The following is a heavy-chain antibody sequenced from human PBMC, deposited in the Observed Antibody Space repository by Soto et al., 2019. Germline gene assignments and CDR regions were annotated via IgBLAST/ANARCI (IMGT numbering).Heavy chain of an antibody. CDR2: ISYDGSNK. CDR1: GFTFSSYA. Sequence: GGSLRLSCAASGFTFSSYAMHWVRQAPGKGLEWVAVISYDGSNKYYADSVKGRFTISRDNSKNTLYLQMNSLRAEDTAVYYCARDGEVDTAMVPPFGPWGQGTLVTVSS. V-gene: IGHV3-30-3*01. J-gene: IGHJ5*02. CDR3: ARDGEVDTAMVPPFGP. D-gene: IGHD5-18*01.